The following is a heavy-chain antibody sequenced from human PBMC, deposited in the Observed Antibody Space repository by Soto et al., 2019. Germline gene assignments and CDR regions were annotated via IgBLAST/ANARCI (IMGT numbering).Heavy chain of an antibody. Sequence: EVQLVESGGGLVTPGGSLTLSCAASGFSFSPAWMNWVRQAPGKGLEWVGLIKSKGGGGTADYAAPVKGRIIISRGDSKSTICLQMNSMKGEDRALYFCIGQHDSYYGRAGWGHGTTVTVSS. D-gene: IGHD6-13*01. CDR3: IGQHDSYYGRAG. V-gene: IGHV3-15*07. CDR1: GFSFSPAW. CDR2: IKSKGGGGTA. J-gene: IGHJ6*02.